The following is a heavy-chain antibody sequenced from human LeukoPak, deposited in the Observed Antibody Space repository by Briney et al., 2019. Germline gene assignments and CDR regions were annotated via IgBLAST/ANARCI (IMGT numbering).Heavy chain of an antibody. J-gene: IGHJ5*02. V-gene: IGHV3-53*01. CDR1: GFSVSRNY. Sequence: SGGSLRLSCAASGFSVSRNYMSWLRQAPGKGLEWVSVIYSGGSTYYADSVKGRFTISRDNPKNTVYLQMNSLRAEDTAVYYCARNVFSSWGQGTLVTVSS. CDR2: IYSGGST. CDR3: ARNVFSS.